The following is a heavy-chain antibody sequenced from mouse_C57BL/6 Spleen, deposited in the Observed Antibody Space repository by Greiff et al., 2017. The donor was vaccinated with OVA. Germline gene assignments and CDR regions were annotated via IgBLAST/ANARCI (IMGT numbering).Heavy chain of an antibody. CDR3: AREGATTVVARYFDV. CDR2: IDPSDSYT. Sequence: QVQLKQSGAELVMPGASVKLSCKASGYTFTSYWMHWVKQRPGQGLEWIGEIDPSDSYTNYNQKFKGKSTLTVDKSSSTAYMQLSSLTSEDSAVYYCAREGATTVVARYFDVWGTGTTVTVSS. CDR1: GYTFTSYW. D-gene: IGHD1-1*01. J-gene: IGHJ1*03. V-gene: IGHV1-69*01.